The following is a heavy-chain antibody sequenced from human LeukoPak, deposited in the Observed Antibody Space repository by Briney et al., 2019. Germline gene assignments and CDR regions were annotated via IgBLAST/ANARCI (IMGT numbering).Heavy chain of an antibody. CDR2: ISSSGSTI. CDR3: ARGRTNYYDSSGYSPEDY. V-gene: IGHV3-48*04. D-gene: IGHD3-22*01. Sequence: GGSLRLSCAASGFTFSSYAMSWVRQAPGKGLEWVSYISSSGSTIYYADSVKGRFTISRDNAKNSLYLQMNSLRAEDTAVYYCARGRTNYYDSSGYSPEDYWGQGTLVTVSS. J-gene: IGHJ4*02. CDR1: GFTFSSYA.